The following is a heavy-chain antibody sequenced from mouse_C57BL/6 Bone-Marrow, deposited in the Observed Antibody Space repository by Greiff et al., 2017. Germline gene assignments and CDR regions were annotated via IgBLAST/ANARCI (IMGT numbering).Heavy chain of an antibody. CDR1: GYTFTNDD. CDR2: IYPGDGST. CDR3: ARRSIYSAMDY. D-gene: IGHD1-1*01. J-gene: IGHJ4*01. Sequence: QVQLKQSGPELVKPGASVKLSCKASGYTFTNDDINWVKQRPGQGLEWIGWIYPGDGSTKYNEKFKGKATLTADTSSSTAYMELHSLTSEDSAVYFCARRSIYSAMDYWGQGTSVTVSS. V-gene: IGHV1-85*01.